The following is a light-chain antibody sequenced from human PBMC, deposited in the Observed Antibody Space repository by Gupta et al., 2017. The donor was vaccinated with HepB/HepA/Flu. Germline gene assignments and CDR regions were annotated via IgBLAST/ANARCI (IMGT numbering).Light chain of an antibody. Sequence: DIQLTQSPSSLAASVVDRDTITCRTSPYIRNFLNWYQQKPGKAPKLLISAASRLQSGVPSRFSGRGAGAEVTTTISSRQAEDVALYYCQQSDGIPFTFGPGTKVEIK. V-gene: IGKV1-39*01. CDR2: AAS. J-gene: IGKJ3*01. CDR1: PYIRNF. CDR3: QQSDGIPFT.